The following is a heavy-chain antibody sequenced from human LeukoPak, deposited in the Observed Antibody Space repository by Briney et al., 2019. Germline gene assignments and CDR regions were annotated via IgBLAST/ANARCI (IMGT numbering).Heavy chain of an antibody. CDR1: GFTFSSYA. Sequence: GGSLRLSCAASGFTFSSYAMSWVRQAPGKGLEWVSSISSSSSYIYYADSVKGRFTISRDNAKNSLYLQMNSLRAEDTAVYYCAREGYCSGGSCYSESYYYGMDVWGQGTTVTVSS. V-gene: IGHV3-21*01. CDR2: ISSSSSYI. D-gene: IGHD2-15*01. J-gene: IGHJ6*02. CDR3: AREGYCSGGSCYSESYYYGMDV.